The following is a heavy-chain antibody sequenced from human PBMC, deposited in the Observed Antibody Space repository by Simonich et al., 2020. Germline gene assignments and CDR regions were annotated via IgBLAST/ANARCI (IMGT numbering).Heavy chain of an antibody. CDR2: ISSSGSTI. CDR3: ARDFRLQLVEIGTYYYYGMDV. CDR1: GFTFSSYE. J-gene: IGHJ6*02. Sequence: EVQLVESGGGLVQPGGSLRLSCAASGFTFSSYEMNWVRQAPGKGLEWVSYISSSGSTIYYADSVKGRLTITRDNAKNELYLQMNSLKAEDTAVYYCARDFRLQLVEIGTYYYYGMDVWGQGTTVTVSS. V-gene: IGHV3-48*03. D-gene: IGHD6-6*01.